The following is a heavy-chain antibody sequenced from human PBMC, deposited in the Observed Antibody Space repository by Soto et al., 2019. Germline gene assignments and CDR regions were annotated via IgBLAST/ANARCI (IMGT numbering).Heavy chain of an antibody. D-gene: IGHD4-4*01. CDR3: ARERGDYSNSHPFEY. CDR1: GGSISSGSYY. V-gene: IGHV4-31*03. CDR2: IYYSGST. J-gene: IGHJ4*02. Sequence: PSKTLSLSCTVSGGSISSGSYYWSWIRQHPGKGLEWIGYIYYSGSTYYNPSLKSRVTISVDTSKNQFSLKLSSVTAADTAVYYCARERGDYSNSHPFEYWGPGTLVIVS.